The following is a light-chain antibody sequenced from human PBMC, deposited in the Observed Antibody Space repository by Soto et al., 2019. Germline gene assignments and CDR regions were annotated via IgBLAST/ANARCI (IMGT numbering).Light chain of an antibody. V-gene: IGKV3-15*01. CDR1: QSVGTN. CDR3: QQYNNWPLRT. CDR2: GAS. J-gene: IGKJ1*01. Sequence: EIEVTQSPATVSVSPGERATLSCRASQSVGTNVAWYQQKPGQAPRVVLYGASTRATGIPARFSGSGSGTEFTLTISSLQSEDFAVYYCQQYNNWPLRTFGQGTKVEI.